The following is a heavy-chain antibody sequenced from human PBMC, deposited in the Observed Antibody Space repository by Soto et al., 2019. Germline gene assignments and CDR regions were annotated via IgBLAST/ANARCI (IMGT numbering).Heavy chain of an antibody. J-gene: IGHJ4*02. CDR3: ARLGSDVADYYDSSGYYYGIWAFDY. D-gene: IGHD3-22*01. Sequence: PSETLSLTCTVSGGSISSSSYYWGWIRQPPWKGLEWIGSIYYSGSTYYNPSLKSRVTISVDTSKNQFSLKLSSVTAADTAVYYCARLGSDVADYYDSSGYYYGIWAFDYWGQGXLVTVYS. CDR1: GGSISSSSYY. CDR2: IYYSGST. V-gene: IGHV4-39*01.